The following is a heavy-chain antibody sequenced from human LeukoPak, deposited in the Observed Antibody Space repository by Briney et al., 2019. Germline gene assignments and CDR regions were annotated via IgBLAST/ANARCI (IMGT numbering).Heavy chain of an antibody. Sequence: GGSLRLSCAASGFTFSSYAMHWVRQAPGKGLEWVAVISYDGSNKYYADSVKGRFTISRDNAKNSLYLQMNSLRAEHTAVYYCARLYCSGGSCYKGAGDYWGQGTLVTVSS. CDR1: GFTFSSYA. J-gene: IGHJ4*02. CDR3: ARLYCSGGSCYKGAGDY. D-gene: IGHD2-15*01. CDR2: ISYDGSNK. V-gene: IGHV3-30*04.